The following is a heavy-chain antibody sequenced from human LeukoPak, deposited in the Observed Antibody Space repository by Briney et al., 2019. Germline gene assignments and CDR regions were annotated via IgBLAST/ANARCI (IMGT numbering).Heavy chain of an antibody. Sequence: PGGSLRLSCAASGFTFSSYGMHWVRQAPGKGLEWVAVISYDGSNKYYADSVKGRFTISRDNSKNTLYPQMNSLRAEDTAVYYCAKSFPSGELPDYWGQGTLVTVSS. J-gene: IGHJ4*02. D-gene: IGHD3-10*01. CDR2: ISYDGSNK. CDR1: GFTFSSYG. V-gene: IGHV3-30*18. CDR3: AKSFPSGELPDY.